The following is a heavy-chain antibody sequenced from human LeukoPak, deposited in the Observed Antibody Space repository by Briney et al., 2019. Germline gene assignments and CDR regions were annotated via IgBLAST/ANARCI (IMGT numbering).Heavy chain of an antibody. CDR1: GGSISSSSYY. CDR3: ARHPRIAVAGNVYFDY. D-gene: IGHD6-19*01. V-gene: IGHV4-39*01. J-gene: IGHJ4*02. Sequence: PSETLSLTCTVSGGSISSSSYYWGWIRQPPGKGLEWIGSIYYSGSTYYNPSLKSRVTISVDTSKNQFSLKLSSVTAADTAVYYCARHPRIAVAGNVYFDYWGLGTLVTVSS. CDR2: IYYSGST.